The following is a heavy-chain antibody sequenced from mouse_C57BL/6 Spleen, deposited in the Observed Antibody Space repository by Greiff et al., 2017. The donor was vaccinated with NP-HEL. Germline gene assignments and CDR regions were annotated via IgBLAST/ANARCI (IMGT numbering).Heavy chain of an antibody. V-gene: IGHV14-4*01. CDR3: TTGTPLAY. Sequence: EVQRVESGAELVRPGASVKLSCTASGFNIKDDYMHWVKQRPEQGLEWIGWIDPENGDTEYASKFQGKATITADTSSNTAYLQLSSLTSEDTAVYYCTTGTPLAYWGQGTLVTVSA. CDR2: IDPENGDT. CDR1: GFNIKDDY. J-gene: IGHJ3*01.